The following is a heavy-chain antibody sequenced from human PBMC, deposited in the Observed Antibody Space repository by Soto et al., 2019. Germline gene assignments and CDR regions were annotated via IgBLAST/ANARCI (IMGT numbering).Heavy chain of an antibody. V-gene: IGHV4-31*03. CDR2: IYYSGST. Sequence: QVQLQESGPGLVKPSQTLSLTCTVSGGSISSGGYYWSWIRQHPVKGLEWIGYIYYSGSTYYNPSLKRRVTISVDTSKNQFSLRLSSVTAADTAVYYCARDLRSGSYFDYWGQGTLVTVSS. CDR3: ARDLRSGSYFDY. CDR1: GGSISSGGYY. D-gene: IGHD1-26*01. J-gene: IGHJ4*02.